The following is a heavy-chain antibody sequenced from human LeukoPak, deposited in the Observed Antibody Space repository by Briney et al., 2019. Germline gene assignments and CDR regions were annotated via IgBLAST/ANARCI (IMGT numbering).Heavy chain of an antibody. CDR3: ARELVDKQLWLLLDY. CDR1: GFTFSSYS. V-gene: IGHV3-21*01. CDR2: ISSSSSYI. J-gene: IGHJ4*02. Sequence: KPGGSLRLSCAASGFTFSSYSMNWVRQAPGKGLEWVSSISSSSSYIYYADSVKGRFTISRDNAKNSLYLQMNSLRAEDTAVYYCARELVDKQLWLLLDYWGQGTLVTVSS. D-gene: IGHD5-18*01.